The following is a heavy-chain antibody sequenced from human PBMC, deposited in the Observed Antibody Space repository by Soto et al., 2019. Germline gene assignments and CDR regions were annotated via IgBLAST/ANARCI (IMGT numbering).Heavy chain of an antibody. D-gene: IGHD3-10*01. V-gene: IGHV5-10-1*01. CDR1: GYSFTSYW. J-gene: IGHJ6*02. CDR2: IDPSDSYT. Sequence: GESLKISCKGSGYSFTSYWISWVRQMTGKGLEWMGRIDPSDSYTNYSPSFQGHVTISADKSISTAYLQWSSLRASDTAMYYCARRGYYYYYGMDVWGQRSTFRVSS. CDR3: ARRGYYYYYGMDV.